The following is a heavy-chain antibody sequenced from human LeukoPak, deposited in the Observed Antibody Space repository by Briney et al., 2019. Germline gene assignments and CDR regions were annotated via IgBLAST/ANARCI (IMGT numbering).Heavy chain of an antibody. D-gene: IGHD6-19*01. CDR1: GFTFGDYA. V-gene: IGHV3-49*05. J-gene: IGHJ6*03. CDR3: ARIDFLAVARTYYYYYMDV. CDR2: IRSKAYGGTT. Sequence: NPGGSLRLSCAASGFTFGDYAMSWFRQAPGKGLEWVGFIRSKAYGGTTEYAASVKGRFTISRDDSKSIAYLQMNSLKTEDTAVYYCARIDFLAVARTYYYYYMDVWGKGTTVTISS.